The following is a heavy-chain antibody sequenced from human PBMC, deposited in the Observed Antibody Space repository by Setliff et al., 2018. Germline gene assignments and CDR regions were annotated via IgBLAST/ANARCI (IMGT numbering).Heavy chain of an antibody. J-gene: IGHJ4*02. CDR1: GDSISRSTYY. V-gene: IGHV4-61*05. D-gene: IGHD2-15*01. CDR2: VYYSGSA. Sequence: SETLSLTCTLSGDSISRSTYYWGWIRQPPGKGLEWVGYVYYSGSATYNPSLKSRVTISVDTSKNQFSLKVRSVTAADTAVYYCARQYCSGGTCYFDYWGQGTLVTVSS. CDR3: ARQYCSGGTCYFDY.